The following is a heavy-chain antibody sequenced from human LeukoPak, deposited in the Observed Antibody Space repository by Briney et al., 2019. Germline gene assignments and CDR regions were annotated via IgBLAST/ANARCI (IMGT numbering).Heavy chain of an antibody. V-gene: IGHV1-2*02. CDR1: GYTFTGYY. CDR2: INPNSGGT. D-gene: IGHD2-2*01. J-gene: IGHJ4*02. CDR3: ARARAIVPAPLGY. Sequence: ASVKVSCKASGYTFTGYYMHWVRQAPGQGLEWMGWINPNSGGTNYAQKFQGRVTMTRDTSISTAYMELSRLRSDYTAVYYCARARAIVPAPLGYWGQGTLVTASS.